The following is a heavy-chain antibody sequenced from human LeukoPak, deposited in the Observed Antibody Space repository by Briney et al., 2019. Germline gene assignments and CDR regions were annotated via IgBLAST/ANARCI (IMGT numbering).Heavy chain of an antibody. CDR2: ISTNSKAI. CDR1: GFTFSNYN. D-gene: IGHD5-18*01. V-gene: IGHV3-48*04. CDR3: AKSDTAMVDDAFDI. J-gene: IGHJ3*02. Sequence: GGSLRLSCTASGFTFSNYNMNWVRQAPGKGLEWVSYISTNSKAIYYADSVKGRFTISRDNAKNSLYLQMNSLRAEDTALYYCAKSDTAMVDDAFDIWGQGTMVTVSS.